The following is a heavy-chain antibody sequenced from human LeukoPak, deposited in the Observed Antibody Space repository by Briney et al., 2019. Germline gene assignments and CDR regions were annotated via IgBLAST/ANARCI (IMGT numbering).Heavy chain of an antibody. CDR3: ARCSSSWSLHFDY. CDR1: GGSISSSSYY. Sequence: PSETLSLTCTVSGGSISSSSYYWGWIRQPPGKGLEWIGSIYYSGNTYYNPSVKSRATISRDTSKNQFSLKLTSVTAADTAVYYCARCSSSWSLHFDYWGQGTLDTVSS. V-gene: IGHV4-39*01. J-gene: IGHJ4*02. D-gene: IGHD6-13*01. CDR2: IYYSGNT.